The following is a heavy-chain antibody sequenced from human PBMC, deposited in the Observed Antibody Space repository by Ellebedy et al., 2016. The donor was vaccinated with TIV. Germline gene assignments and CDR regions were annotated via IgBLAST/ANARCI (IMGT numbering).Heavy chain of an antibody. CDR2: INHSGST. CDR3: ANRPDYYYYMDV. V-gene: IGHV4-34*01. CDR1: GGSFSGYY. Sequence: SETLSLTCAVYGGSFSGYYWSWIRQPPGKGLEWIGEINHSGSTNYNPSLKSRVTISVDTSKNQFSLKLSSVTAADTAVYYCANRPDYYYYMDVWGKGTTVTVSS. J-gene: IGHJ6*03.